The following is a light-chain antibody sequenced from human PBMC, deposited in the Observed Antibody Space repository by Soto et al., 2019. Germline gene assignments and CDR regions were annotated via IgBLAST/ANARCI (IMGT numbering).Light chain of an antibody. CDR2: DAS. CDR3: QQYDNRLT. CDR1: QSISSW. Sequence: DIQRTASPSNLSSSVGDRVTITCGASQSISSWWAWYQQKPGKAPKLLIYDASNLETGVPSRFSGSGSGTDFTFTSCSLQPEDVATYYCQQYDNRLTFGGGTKVDIK. V-gene: IGKV1-33*01. J-gene: IGKJ4*01.